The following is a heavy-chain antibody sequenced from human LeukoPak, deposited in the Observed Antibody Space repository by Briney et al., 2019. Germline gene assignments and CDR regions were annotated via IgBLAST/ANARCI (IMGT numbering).Heavy chain of an antibody. D-gene: IGHD3-22*01. CDR1: GFTFSSYA. V-gene: IGHV3-23*01. CDR2: ISGSGGST. Sequence: GGSLRLSCAASGFTFSSYAMSWVRQAPGKGLEWVSGISGSGGSTYYADSVKGRFTISRDNSKNTLYLQMNSLRAEDTAVYYCAKDRLDSSGITLGDWGQGTLVTVSS. CDR3: AKDRLDSSGITLGD. J-gene: IGHJ4*02.